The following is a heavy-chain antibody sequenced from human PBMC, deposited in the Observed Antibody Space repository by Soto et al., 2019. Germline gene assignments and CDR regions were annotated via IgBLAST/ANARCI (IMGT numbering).Heavy chain of an antibody. CDR3: ARDGRDAAYSSSWTDGIADY. V-gene: IGHV3-53*01. D-gene: IGHD6-13*01. Sequence: ETLSLTCAVSGDSISRSYWWSWFRQAPGKGLEWVSVIYSGGTTYYADSVKGRFTISRDNSKNTLYLQMNSLRAEDTAVYYCARDGRDAAYSSSWTDGIADYWGQGTLVTVSS. CDR1: GDSISRSY. J-gene: IGHJ4*02. CDR2: IYSGGTT.